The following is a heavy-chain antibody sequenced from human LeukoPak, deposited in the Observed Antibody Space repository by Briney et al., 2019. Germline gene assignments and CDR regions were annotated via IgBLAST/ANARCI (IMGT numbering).Heavy chain of an antibody. J-gene: IGHJ4*02. V-gene: IGHV1-69*05. CDR1: GGTFSSYA. CDR2: IIPIFGTA. CDR3: ARECSSTSCYAGFDY. D-gene: IGHD2-2*01. Sequence: GASVKVSCKASGGTFSSYALSWVRQAPGQGLEWMGGIIPIFGTANYAQKFQGRVTITTDESTSTAYMELSSLRSEDTAVYYCARECSSTSCYAGFDYWGQGTLVTVSS.